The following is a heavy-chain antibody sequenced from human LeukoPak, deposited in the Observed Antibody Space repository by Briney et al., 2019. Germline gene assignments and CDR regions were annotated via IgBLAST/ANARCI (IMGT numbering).Heavy chain of an antibody. V-gene: IGHV3-21*01. D-gene: IGHD2-21*02. CDR2: INSGGSDT. CDR3: AKDVSTAGDSYYFYFGMDG. J-gene: IGHJ6*02. CDR1: GFGFSLDT. Sequence: GGLLRLTCASSGFGFSLDTVTWVRQAPGKGLQSVAPINSGGSDTYYADSMRYRFTMTRDNAKNTFFLQMNSLRVEDTAIYFCAKDVSTAGDSYYFYFGMDGWGRGTTVTVSS.